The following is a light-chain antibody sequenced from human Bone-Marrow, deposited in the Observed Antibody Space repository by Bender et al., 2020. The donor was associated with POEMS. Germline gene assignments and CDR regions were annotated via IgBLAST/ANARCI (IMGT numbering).Light chain of an antibody. CDR2: EVT. CDR1: SSDVGTYNL. J-gene: IGLJ1*01. CDR3: CSYAGDYYYV. Sequence: QSALTQPASVSGSPGQSITISCTGTSSDVGTYNLVSWYQHHPGKAPKVMIFEVTKRPSGVSSRFSGSKSGNTASLTISGLQAEDEADYYCCSYAGDYYYVFGTGTTVSVL. V-gene: IGLV2-23*02.